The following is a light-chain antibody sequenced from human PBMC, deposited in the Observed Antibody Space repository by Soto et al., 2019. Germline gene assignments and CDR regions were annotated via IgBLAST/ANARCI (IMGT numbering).Light chain of an antibody. J-gene: IGKJ4*01. CDR3: QQYHNWPPLT. Sequence: EIVMTQSPAFLSVSPGERVILSCRASQSVFSNLAWYQQKPGQAPRLLIYSASARVTGIPARFSGSGSGTXXXXTISSLQSEDFAVYYCQQYHNWPPLTFGGGTKVEIK. CDR1: QSVFSN. CDR2: SAS. V-gene: IGKV3-15*01.